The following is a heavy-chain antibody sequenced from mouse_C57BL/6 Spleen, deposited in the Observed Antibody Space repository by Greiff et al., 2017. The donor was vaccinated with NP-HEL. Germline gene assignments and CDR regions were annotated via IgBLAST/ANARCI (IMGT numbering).Heavy chain of an antibody. D-gene: IGHD1-1*01. CDR2: IDPETGGT. CDR3: TTGSRCYFDY. Sequence: QVQLQQSGAELVRPGASVTLSCKASGYTFTDYEMHWVKQTPVHGLEWIGAIDPETGGTAYNQKFKGKAILTADKSSSTAYMELRSLTSEDSAVYYCTTGSRCYFDYWGQGTTLTVSS. V-gene: IGHV1-15*01. J-gene: IGHJ2*01. CDR1: GYTFTDYE.